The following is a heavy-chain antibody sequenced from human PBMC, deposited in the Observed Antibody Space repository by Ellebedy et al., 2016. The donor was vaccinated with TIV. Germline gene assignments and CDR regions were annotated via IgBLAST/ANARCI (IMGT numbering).Heavy chain of an antibody. Sequence: GESLKISXAASGFTFSSYSMNWVRQAPGKGLEWVSYISSSSSTIYYADSVKGRFTISRDNAKNSLYLQMNSLRDEDTAVYYCVRGGYCSSTSCYPFFDYWGQGTLVTVSS. CDR3: VRGGYCSSTSCYPFFDY. J-gene: IGHJ4*02. CDR2: ISSSSSTI. CDR1: GFTFSSYS. V-gene: IGHV3-48*02. D-gene: IGHD2-2*01.